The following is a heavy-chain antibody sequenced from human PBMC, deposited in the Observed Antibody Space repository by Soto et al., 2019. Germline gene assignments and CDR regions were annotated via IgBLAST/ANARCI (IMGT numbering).Heavy chain of an antibody. CDR3: AKDGCSGGSCYYSFYYYYYGMDV. CDR1: GFTFSSYA. V-gene: IGHV3-23*01. J-gene: IGHJ6*02. D-gene: IGHD2-15*01. Sequence: PGGSLRLSCAASGFTFSSYAMSWVRQAPGKGLEWVSAISGSGGSTYYADSVKGRFTISRDNSKNTLYLQMNSLRAEDTAVYYCAKDGCSGGSCYYSFYYYYYGMDVRAQRTTVTVSS. CDR2: ISGSGGST.